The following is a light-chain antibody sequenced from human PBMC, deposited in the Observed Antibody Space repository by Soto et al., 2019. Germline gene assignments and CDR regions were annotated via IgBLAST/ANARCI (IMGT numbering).Light chain of an antibody. Sequence: EMVMTQSPAILSVSPGESATLSCRASQSVNSNYLAWYQQHPGQPPRLLIYGISTRATGIPARFSGSGSGTEFSRTISSLQSEDFAVYYCQQYSEWPITFGQGTRLEIK. CDR1: QSVNSN. CDR2: GIS. CDR3: QQYSEWPIT. V-gene: IGKV3-15*01. J-gene: IGKJ5*01.